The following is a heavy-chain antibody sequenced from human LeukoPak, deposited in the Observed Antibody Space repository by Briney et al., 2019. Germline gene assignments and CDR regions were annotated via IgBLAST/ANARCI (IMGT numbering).Heavy chain of an antibody. CDR3: ARGGRGYYDSSGYYHDVMYFDY. CDR1: GYTFTSYD. J-gene: IGHJ4*02. V-gene: IGHV1-8*01. CDR2: MNPNSGAT. Sequence: GASVKVSCKASGYTFTSYDFNWLRQATGQGPEWMGWMNPNSGATGYAQKFQGRVTMTRSASINTAYMELTNLRSEDTAVYYCARGGRGYYDSSGYYHDVMYFDYWGQGTLVTVSS. D-gene: IGHD3-22*01.